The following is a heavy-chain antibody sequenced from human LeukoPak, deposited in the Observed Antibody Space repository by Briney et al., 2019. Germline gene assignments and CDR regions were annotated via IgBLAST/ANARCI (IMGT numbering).Heavy chain of an antibody. CDR2: IIPIFGTA. CDR1: GGTFSSYA. J-gene: IGHJ6*03. D-gene: IGHD5-18*01. Sequence: VASVKVSCKASGGTFSSYAISWVRQAPGQGLEWMGGIIPIFGTANYAQKFQGRVTITADKSTSTAYMELSSLRSEDTAVYYCARAVGYSYGYYYYMDVWGKGTTVTVSS. CDR3: ARAVGYSYGYYYYMDV. V-gene: IGHV1-69*06.